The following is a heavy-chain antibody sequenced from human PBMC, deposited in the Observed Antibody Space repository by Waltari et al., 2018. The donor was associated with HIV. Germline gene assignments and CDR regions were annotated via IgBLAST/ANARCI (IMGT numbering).Heavy chain of an antibody. CDR3: ARDKEAEQQLIDY. Sequence: EVQLVESGGGLVKPGGSLRLSCAASGFTFSSYSMNWVRQAPGKALEWSASISSSSSYIYYADSGKGRFTISRDNAKNSLYLQMNSLRAEDTAVYYCARDKEAEQQLIDYWGQGTLVTVSS. CDR1: GFTFSSYS. CDR2: ISSSSSYI. J-gene: IGHJ4*02. D-gene: IGHD6-13*01. V-gene: IGHV3-21*01.